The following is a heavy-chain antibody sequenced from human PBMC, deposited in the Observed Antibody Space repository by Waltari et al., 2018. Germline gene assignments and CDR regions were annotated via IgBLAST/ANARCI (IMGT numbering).Heavy chain of an antibody. D-gene: IGHD1-26*01. CDR1: GSTRPIYY. J-gene: IGHJ4*02. Sequence: SGSTRPIYYMHWVQQAPGKGLEWMGRVDPEDGEPIYAEKFQGRVTITADTSTDTAYRELGSLGSEDTAVYYCANVLGGGGATPNFDYWGQGTLVTVSS. CDR3: ANVLGGGGATPNFDY. CDR2: VDPEDGEP. V-gene: IGHV1-69-2*01.